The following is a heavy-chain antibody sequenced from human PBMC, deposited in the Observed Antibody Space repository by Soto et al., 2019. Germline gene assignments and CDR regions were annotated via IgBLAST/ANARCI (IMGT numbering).Heavy chain of an antibody. V-gene: IGHV3-74*01. CDR3: ARMDTAMAPRPVTWFDP. CDR2: INSDGSST. Sequence: LRLSCAASGFTFSSYWMHWVRQAPGKGLVWVSRINSDGSSTSYADSVKGRFTISRDNAKNTLYLQMNSLRAEDTAVYYCARMDTAMAPRPVTWFDPWGQGTLATVSS. D-gene: IGHD5-18*01. J-gene: IGHJ5*02. CDR1: GFTFSSYW.